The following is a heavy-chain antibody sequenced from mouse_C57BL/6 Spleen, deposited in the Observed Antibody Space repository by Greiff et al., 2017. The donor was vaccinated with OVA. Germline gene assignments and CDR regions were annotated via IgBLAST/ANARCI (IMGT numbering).Heavy chain of an antibody. Sequence: DVMLVESGEGLVKPGGSLKLSCAASGFTFSSYAMSWVRQTPEKRLEWVAYISSGGDYIYYADTVKGRFTISRDNARNTLYLQMSSLKSEDTAMYYCTRDQDSSGYDYAMDYWGQGTSVTVSS. CDR2: ISSGGDYI. J-gene: IGHJ4*01. D-gene: IGHD3-2*02. CDR1: GFTFSSYA. V-gene: IGHV5-9-1*02. CDR3: TRDQDSSGYDYAMDY.